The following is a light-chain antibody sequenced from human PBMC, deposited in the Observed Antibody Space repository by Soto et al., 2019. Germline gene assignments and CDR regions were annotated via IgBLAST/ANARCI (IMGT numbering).Light chain of an antibody. CDR3: QQRSNWPPIT. V-gene: IGKV3-11*01. CDR2: DAS. Sequence: EIVVTQSPASLSFSPLERCTLSCRASQSVKTFLVWYQQRPGQAPRLLIHDASHRAAGIPARFSGSGFGTDFTLTISSLEPEDAAVYYCQQRSNWPPITFGQGTRLEIK. CDR1: QSVKTF. J-gene: IGKJ5*01.